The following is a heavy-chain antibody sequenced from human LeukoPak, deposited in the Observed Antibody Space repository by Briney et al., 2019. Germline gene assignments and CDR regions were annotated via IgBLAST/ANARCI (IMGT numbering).Heavy chain of an antibody. V-gene: IGHV3-53*01. CDR3: ARVRNYYDSSGYSPINWFDP. D-gene: IGHD3-22*01. J-gene: IGHJ5*02. CDR2: IYSGGST. CDR1: GFTFSSSA. Sequence: GGSLRLSCAASGFTFSSSAMSWVRQAPGKGLEWVSVIYSGGSTYYADSVKGRFTISRDNSKNTLYLQMNSLRAEDTAVYYCARVRNYYDSSGYSPINWFDPWGQGTLVTVSS.